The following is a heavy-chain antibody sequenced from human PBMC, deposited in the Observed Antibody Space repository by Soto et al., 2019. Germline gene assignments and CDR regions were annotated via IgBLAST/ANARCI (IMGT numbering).Heavy chain of an antibody. CDR1: GYTFTGYY. V-gene: IGHV1-2*02. Sequence: GASVKVSCKASGYTFTGYYMHWVRQAPGQGLEWMGWINPNSGGTNYAQKFQGRVTMTRDTSISTAYMELSRLRSDDTAVYYCAREQQLVFEAWFDPWGQGTLVTVSS. J-gene: IGHJ5*02. CDR2: INPNSGGT. D-gene: IGHD6-13*01. CDR3: AREQQLVFEAWFDP.